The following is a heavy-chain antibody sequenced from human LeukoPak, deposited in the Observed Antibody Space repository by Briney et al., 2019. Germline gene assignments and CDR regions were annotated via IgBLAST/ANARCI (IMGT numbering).Heavy chain of an antibody. CDR1: GFTFSSYA. V-gene: IGHV3-30-3*01. D-gene: IGHD3-10*01. CDR2: ISYDGSNK. J-gene: IGHJ4*02. Sequence: GGSLRLSCAASGFTFSSYAMHWVRQAPGKGLEWVAVISYDGSNKYYADSVKGRFTISRDNSKNTLYLQMNSLRAEDTAVYYCAKGTFTMVRGGIDYWGQGTLVTVSS. CDR3: AKGTFTMVRGGIDY.